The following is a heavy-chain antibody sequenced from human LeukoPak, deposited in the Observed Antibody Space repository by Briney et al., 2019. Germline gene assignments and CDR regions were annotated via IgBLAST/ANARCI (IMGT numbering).Heavy chain of an antibody. Sequence: SETLSLTCAVSGVSFDDYYWAWARQTPGKGLEWIGEINHSGYTNDSPSLKSRVTLSIDTSRKQFSLNLRSVTVADAGIYYCTRMTTGHDYWGQGTLVTVSS. J-gene: IGHJ4*02. CDR3: TRMTTGHDY. V-gene: IGHV4-34*01. D-gene: IGHD4-17*01. CDR1: GVSFDDYY. CDR2: INHSGYT.